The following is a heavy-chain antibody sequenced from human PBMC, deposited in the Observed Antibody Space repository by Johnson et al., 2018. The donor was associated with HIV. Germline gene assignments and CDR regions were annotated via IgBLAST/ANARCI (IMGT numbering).Heavy chain of an antibody. CDR3: AGNRRGIYSSGWYGGAFDI. CDR1: GITISRNW. Sequence: MQLVESGGGLVQPGGSLTLSCAASGITISRNWMHWVRQATGKGPVWVSRINSDGRSTNYADSVKGRFSISRDNAENTLSLQMNNLRVEDTAVYYCAGNRRGIYSSGWYGGAFDIWGQGTMVTVSS. CDR2: INSDGRST. V-gene: IGHV3-74*02. J-gene: IGHJ3*02. D-gene: IGHD6-19*01.